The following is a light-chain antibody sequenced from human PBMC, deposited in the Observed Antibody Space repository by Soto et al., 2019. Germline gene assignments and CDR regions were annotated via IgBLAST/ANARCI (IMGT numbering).Light chain of an antibody. CDR2: AAS. CDR3: QHSYSNPHEWT. Sequence: DIQMTQSPSSLSASVGDRVTITCRASQSISSYLNWYQQKPGKAPKLLIYAASSLQSGVPSRFSGSGSGTDFTLTISGLQPEDVATYYCQHSYSNPHEWTFGQGTKVEI. V-gene: IGKV1-39*01. CDR1: QSISSY. J-gene: IGKJ1*01.